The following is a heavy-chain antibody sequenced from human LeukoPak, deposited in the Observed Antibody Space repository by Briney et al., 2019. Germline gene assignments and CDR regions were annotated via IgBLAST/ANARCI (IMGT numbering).Heavy chain of an antibody. CDR2: ISYDGSNK. J-gene: IGHJ5*02. V-gene: IGHV3-30-3*01. CDR3: AKDYYYGSGSYYRFDP. D-gene: IGHD3-10*01. CDR1: GFTFSSYA. Sequence: GRSLRLSCAASGFTFSSYAMHWVRQAPGKGLEWVAVISYDGSNKYYADSVKGRFTISRDNSKNTLYLQMNSLRAEDTAVYYCAKDYYYGSGSYYRFDPWGQGTLVTVSS.